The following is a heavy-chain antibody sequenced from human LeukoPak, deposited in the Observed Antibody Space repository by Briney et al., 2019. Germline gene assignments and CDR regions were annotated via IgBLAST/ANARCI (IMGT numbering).Heavy chain of an antibody. Sequence: GGSLRLSCAASGFTFSNYGIHWVRQAPGKGLQWVAVIWFDGHNKYHEESVKGRFTISRDNSKNTLYLQMSSLRAEDTAVYYCAKTGGPWDWGQGALVTVSS. CDR3: AKTGGPWD. CDR2: IWFDGHNK. CDR1: GFTFSNYG. D-gene: IGHD7-27*01. V-gene: IGHV3-33*06. J-gene: IGHJ4*02.